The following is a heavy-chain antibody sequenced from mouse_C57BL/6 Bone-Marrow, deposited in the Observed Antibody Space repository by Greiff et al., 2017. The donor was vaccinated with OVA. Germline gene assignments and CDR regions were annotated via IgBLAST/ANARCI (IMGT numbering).Heavy chain of an antibody. V-gene: IGHV3-6*01. CDR1: GYSITSGYY. Sequence: EVQLVESGPGLVKPSQSLSLTCSVTGYSITSGYYWNWIRQFPGNKLEWMGYISYDGSNNYNPSLKNRISITRDTSKNQFFLKLNSVTTEDTATYYCARDEDDYDGAWFAYWGQGTLVTVSA. J-gene: IGHJ3*01. CDR2: ISYDGSN. D-gene: IGHD2-4*01. CDR3: ARDEDDYDGAWFAY.